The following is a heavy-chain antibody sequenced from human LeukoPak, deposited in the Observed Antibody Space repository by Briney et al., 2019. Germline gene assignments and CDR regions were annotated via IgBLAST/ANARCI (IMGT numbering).Heavy chain of an antibody. V-gene: IGHV3-21*04. CDR3: ARESGASGGLDYYMDV. D-gene: IGHD6-25*01. CDR1: EFSISDYS. CDR2: ISSSSSDV. Sequence: SGGSLRLSCASSEFSISDYSMNWVRQAPGKGLEWVSCISSSSSDVYYADSVKGRFTISRDNAKNSLYLQMNSLRAEDTAVYYCARESGASGGLDYYMDVWGKGTTVTISS. J-gene: IGHJ6*03.